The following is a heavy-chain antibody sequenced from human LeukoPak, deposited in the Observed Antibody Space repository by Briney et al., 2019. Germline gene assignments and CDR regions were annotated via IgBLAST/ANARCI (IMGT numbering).Heavy chain of an antibody. V-gene: IGHV3-30*18. D-gene: IGHD6-13*01. J-gene: IGHJ4*02. CDR3: VKDRSSSWSFDY. CDR1: RFTFSSYE. Sequence: ESGGSLRLSCAASRFTFSSYEMNWVRQVPGKGLEWVAVISYDGSNTYYAGSVKGRFTISRDNFKNTVHLQMNSLRAEDTALYYCVKDRSSSWSFDYWGQGTLVTVPS. CDR2: ISYDGSNT.